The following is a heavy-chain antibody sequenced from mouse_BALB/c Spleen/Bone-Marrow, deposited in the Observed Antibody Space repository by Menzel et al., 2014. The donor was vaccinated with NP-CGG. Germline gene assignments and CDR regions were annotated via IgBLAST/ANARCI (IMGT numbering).Heavy chain of an antibody. V-gene: IGHV14-3*02. CDR1: GFNIKDTY. D-gene: IGHD2-4*01. CDR3: ARGYYDYVYAMDY. CDR2: IDPANGNT. J-gene: IGHJ4*01. Sequence: VQLKESGAELVKPGASVKLSCTASGFNIKDTYMHWVKQRPEQGLEWIGRIDPANGNTKYDPKFQGKATMTADTSSNTAYLQLSSLTSEDTAVYYCARGYYDYVYAMDYWGQGTSVTVSS.